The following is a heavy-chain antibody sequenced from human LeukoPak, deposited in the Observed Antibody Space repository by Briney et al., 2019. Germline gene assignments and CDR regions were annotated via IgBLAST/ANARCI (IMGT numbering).Heavy chain of an antibody. CDR2: IWYDGSNK. D-gene: IGHD6-6*01. V-gene: IGHV3-33*06. Sequence: GGSLRLSCAASGFTFSSYGMHWVRQAPGKGLEWVAAIWYDGSNKYYADSVKGRFTISRDNSKNTLYLQMNSLRAEDTAVYYCAKDQQLVRYYCYYMDVWGKGTTVTVSS. CDR3: AKDQQLVRYYCYYMDV. CDR1: GFTFSSYG. J-gene: IGHJ6*03.